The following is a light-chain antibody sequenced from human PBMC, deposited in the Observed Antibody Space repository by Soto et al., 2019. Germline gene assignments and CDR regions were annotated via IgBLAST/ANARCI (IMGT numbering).Light chain of an antibody. CDR1: SSDIGAYNY. CDR3: NSYTRSSAYV. V-gene: IGLV2-14*03. Sequence: QSALTQPASVSGSPGQSITISCTGTSSDIGAYNYVSWYQHLPGKAPKVMIYDVSNRPSGVSDRFSGSKSGNTASLTISGLQAEDEADYYCNSYTRSSAYVLGIGTKVTVL. J-gene: IGLJ1*01. CDR2: DVS.